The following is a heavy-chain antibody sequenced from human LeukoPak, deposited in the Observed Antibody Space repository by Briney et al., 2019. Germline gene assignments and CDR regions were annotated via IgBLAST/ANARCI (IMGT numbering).Heavy chain of an antibody. CDR3: ARDGYCSSTSCYFWVGVYNYFDY. CDR2: ISYDGSNK. J-gene: IGHJ4*02. CDR1: GFTFSSYA. D-gene: IGHD2-2*01. V-gene: IGHV3-30-3*01. Sequence: PGGSLRLSCAASGFTFSSYAMHWVRQAPGKGLEWVAVISYDGSNKYYADSVKGRFTISRDNSKNTLYLQMNSLRAEDTAVYYCARDGYCSSTSCYFWVGVYNYFDYWGQGTLVTVSS.